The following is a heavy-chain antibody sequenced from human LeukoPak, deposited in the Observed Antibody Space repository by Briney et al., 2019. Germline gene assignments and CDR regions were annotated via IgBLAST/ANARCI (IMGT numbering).Heavy chain of an antibody. J-gene: IGHJ4*02. CDR2: ITSGGGYT. Sequence: PGGSLRLSCAASVFTFSTYAMSWVPQAPGKGLEWVSTITSGGGYTHYTDSVKGRFTISRDNSKSTLHLPLISQRAEDTAVYYCTKDHRSCLGTSCLLHHDWGQGALVTVSS. CDR1: VFTFSTYA. CDR3: TKDHRSCLGTSCLLHHD. D-gene: IGHD2-2*01. V-gene: IGHV3-23*01.